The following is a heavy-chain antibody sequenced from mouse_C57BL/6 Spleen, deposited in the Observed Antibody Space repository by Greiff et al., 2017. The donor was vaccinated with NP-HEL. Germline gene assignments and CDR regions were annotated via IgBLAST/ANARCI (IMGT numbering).Heavy chain of an antibody. CDR2: IDPENGDT. D-gene: IGHD2-4*01. J-gene: IGHJ2*01. CDR1: GFNIKDDY. CDR3: TTFYYDYTDY. V-gene: IGHV14-4*01. Sequence: VQLKESGAELVRPGASVKLSCTASGFNIKDDYMHWVKQRPEQGLEWIGWIDPENGDTEYASKFQGKATITADTSSNTAYLQLSSLTSEDTAVYYCTTFYYDYTDYWGQGTTLTVSS.